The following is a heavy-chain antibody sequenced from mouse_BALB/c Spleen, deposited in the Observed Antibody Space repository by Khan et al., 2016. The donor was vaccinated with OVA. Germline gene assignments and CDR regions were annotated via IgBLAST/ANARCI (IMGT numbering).Heavy chain of an antibody. D-gene: IGHD2-10*01. J-gene: IGHJ4*01. CDR1: GFSLTNYG. V-gene: IGHV2-6-1*01. CDR2: IWSDGNT. Sequence: QVQLKQSGPGLAAPSQSLSITCTISGFSLTNYGVHWVRQPPGKGLEWLVVIWSDGNTSYNSALKSRLTITKDNSQSQVFLKMNSLQTDDTAIYFCARQPYYHYNIMDYWGQGISVTVSS. CDR3: ARQPYYHYNIMDY.